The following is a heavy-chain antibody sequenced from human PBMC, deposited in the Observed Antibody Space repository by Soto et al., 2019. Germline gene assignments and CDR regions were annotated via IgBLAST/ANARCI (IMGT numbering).Heavy chain of an antibody. J-gene: IGHJ4*01. Sequence: GGSLRLSCAASGFTFDDYAMHWVRQAPGKGLEWVAVISYDGSNEYYAGSVKGRFTISRDNSKNALYLQMNSLRAEDAAVFYCVRGYDFWTAYFDHWGQGTLVTVSS. D-gene: IGHD3-3*01. CDR1: GFTFDDYA. V-gene: IGHV3-30-3*01. CDR2: ISYDGSNE. CDR3: VRGYDFWTAYFDH.